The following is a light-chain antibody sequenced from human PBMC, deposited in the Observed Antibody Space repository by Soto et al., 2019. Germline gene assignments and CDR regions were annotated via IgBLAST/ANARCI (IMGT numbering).Light chain of an antibody. V-gene: IGKV1-39*01. CDR3: QQYNSYSS. J-gene: IGKJ3*01. Sequence: QMTQSPSSLSASVGDRVTITCRASQSITTYLNWYQQRPGKAPEVLIYAASRLQGGVPSRFSGSGSGTDFTLTINSLQPEDYAAYYCQQYNSYSSFGPGTKVDIK. CDR2: AAS. CDR1: QSITTY.